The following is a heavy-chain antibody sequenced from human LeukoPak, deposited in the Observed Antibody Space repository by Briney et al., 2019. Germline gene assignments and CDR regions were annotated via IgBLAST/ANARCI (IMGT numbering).Heavy chain of an antibody. D-gene: IGHD3-22*01. Sequence: PSETLSLTCTVSGGSISSYYWSWIRQPPGKGLEWIGYIYYSGSTNYNPSLKSRVTISVDTSKNQFPLKLSSVTAADTAVYYCATMPYYYDSSGYYYWFDPWGQGTLVTVSS. J-gene: IGHJ5*02. CDR2: IYYSGST. V-gene: IGHV4-59*01. CDR3: ATMPYYYDSSGYYYWFDP. CDR1: GGSISSYY.